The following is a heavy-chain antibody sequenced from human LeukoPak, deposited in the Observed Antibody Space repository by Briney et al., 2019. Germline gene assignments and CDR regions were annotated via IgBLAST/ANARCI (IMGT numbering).Heavy chain of an antibody. CDR3: ARVPPGYKSAFLRAFDM. CDR2: MNPKNGNT. V-gene: IGHV1-8*03. J-gene: IGHJ3*02. Sequence: ASVKVSCKASGYTFTSLDISWVRQANGQGLEWLGWMNPKNGNTGYAQKFRGRVTITRDTSESIAYMELSGLRSDDTAVYYCARVPPGYKSAFLRAFDMWGQGTMVIVSS. D-gene: IGHD1-14*01. CDR1: GYTFTSLD.